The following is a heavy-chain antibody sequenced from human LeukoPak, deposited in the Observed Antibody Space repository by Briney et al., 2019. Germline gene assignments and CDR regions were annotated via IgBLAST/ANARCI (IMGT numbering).Heavy chain of an antibody. Sequence: PSETLSLTCTVSGGSISSYYWSWIRQPAGKGLEWIGRIYTSGSTNYNPSLKGRVTMSVDTSKNQFSLKLSSVTAADTAVYYCARGELALPYYYYYMDVWGKGTTVTVSS. V-gene: IGHV4-4*07. CDR1: GGSISSYY. CDR3: ARGELALPYYYYYMDV. D-gene: IGHD1-7*01. J-gene: IGHJ6*03. CDR2: IYTSGST.